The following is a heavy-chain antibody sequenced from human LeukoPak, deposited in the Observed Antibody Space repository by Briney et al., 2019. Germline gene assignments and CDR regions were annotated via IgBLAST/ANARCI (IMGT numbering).Heavy chain of an antibody. J-gene: IGHJ4*02. CDR2: ISYDGSNK. CDR3: ARENSAYYDFWSGYYTPASY. CDR1: GFTFSSYA. Sequence: GGSLRLSCAASGFTFSSYAMHWVRQAPGKGLEWVAVISYDGSNKYYADSVKGRFTISRDNSKNTLYLQMNSLRAEDTAVYYCARENSAYYDFWSGYYTPASYWGQGTLVTVSS. D-gene: IGHD3-3*01. V-gene: IGHV3-30-3*01.